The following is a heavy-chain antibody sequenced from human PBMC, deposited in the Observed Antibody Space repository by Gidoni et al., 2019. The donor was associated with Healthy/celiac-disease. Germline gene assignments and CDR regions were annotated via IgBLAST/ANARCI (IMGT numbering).Heavy chain of an antibody. D-gene: IGHD3-16*02. V-gene: IGHV3-23*01. Sequence: EVQLLESGGGLVQPGGSLRLSCAASGFTFSSYAMSWVRQDPGKGLEWVSAIRCSGGSTYYADSVKGRFTISRDNSKNTLYLQMNSLRAEDTAVYYCAKVRGDYDYVWGSYRLDYWGQGTLVTVSS. J-gene: IGHJ4*02. CDR1: GFTFSSYA. CDR2: IRCSGGST. CDR3: AKVRGDYDYVWGSYRLDY.